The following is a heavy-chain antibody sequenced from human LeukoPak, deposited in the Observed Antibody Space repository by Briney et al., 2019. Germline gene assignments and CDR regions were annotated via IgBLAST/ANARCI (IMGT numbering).Heavy chain of an antibody. V-gene: IGHV3-23*01. D-gene: IGHD3-22*01. CDR2: ISGSGGST. Sequence: PGGSLRLSCAASGFTFSSYAMSWVRQAPGKGLEWVSAISGSGGSTYYADSVKGRFTISRDNSKNTLYLQMNSLRAEDTAVYYCAKDGHYYDSSGYYWTYFDYWGQGTLVTVSS. J-gene: IGHJ4*02. CDR1: GFTFSSYA. CDR3: AKDGHYYDSSGYYWTYFDY.